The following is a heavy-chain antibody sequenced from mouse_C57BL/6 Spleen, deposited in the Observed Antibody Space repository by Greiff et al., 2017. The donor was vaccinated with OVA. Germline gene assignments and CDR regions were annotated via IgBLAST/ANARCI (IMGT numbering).Heavy chain of an antibody. Sequence: EVKLMESGPGMVKPSQSLSLTCTVTGYSITSGYDWHWIRHFPGNKLEWMGYISYSGSTNYNPSLKSRISITHDTSKNHFFLKLNSVTTEDTATYYCARERDYSNAYAMDYWGQGTSVTVSS. CDR2: ISYSGST. V-gene: IGHV3-1*01. D-gene: IGHD2-5*01. J-gene: IGHJ4*01. CDR1: GYSITSGYD. CDR3: ARERDYSNAYAMDY.